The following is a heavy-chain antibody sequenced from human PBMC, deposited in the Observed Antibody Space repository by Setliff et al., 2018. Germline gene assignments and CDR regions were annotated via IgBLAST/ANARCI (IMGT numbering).Heavy chain of an antibody. CDR1: GHSISSGYY. J-gene: IGHJ4*02. D-gene: IGHD5-18*01. V-gene: IGHV4-61*09. CDR3: ARLPPLHTPMALTFDY. Sequence: SETLSLTCAVSGHSISSGYYWGWFRQPAGKELEWIGQIYTSWSTIYNPSLKSRVTISVDTSKNQFSLELRSVTAADTAVYYCARLPPLHTPMALTFDYWGQGILVTVSS. CDR2: IYTSWST.